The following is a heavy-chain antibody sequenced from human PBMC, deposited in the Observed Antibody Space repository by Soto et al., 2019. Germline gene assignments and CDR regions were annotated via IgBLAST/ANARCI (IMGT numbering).Heavy chain of an antibody. V-gene: IGHV5-51*01. Sequence: LKISCQGSGYAFSSYWIAWVRQMPGKGLEWMGIIYPGDSDTRYSPSFQGQVTISVDKSITTAYLQWSSLKASDTAMYYCARGYCTATICDPWFDPWGQGTLVTV. CDR1: GYAFSSYW. CDR3: ARGYCTATICDPWFDP. J-gene: IGHJ5*02. D-gene: IGHD2-8*02. CDR2: IYPGDSDT.